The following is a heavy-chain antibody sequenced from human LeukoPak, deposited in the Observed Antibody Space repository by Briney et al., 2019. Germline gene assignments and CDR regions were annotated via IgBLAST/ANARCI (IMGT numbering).Heavy chain of an antibody. D-gene: IGHD3-22*01. CDR1: GFTFRDYA. CDR2: NRVRGSTT. J-gene: IGHJ1*01. Sequence: GGSLRLSCAASGFTFRDYAMSWVRQAPGKGLEWVSKNRVRGSTTYYGHSVEGRFTISRDNSKNTLYLQMNSLRAEDTAVYYCAKSGGLLPSAEYFQHWGQGTLVSVSS. CDR3: AKSGGLLPSAEYFQH. V-gene: IGHV3-23*01.